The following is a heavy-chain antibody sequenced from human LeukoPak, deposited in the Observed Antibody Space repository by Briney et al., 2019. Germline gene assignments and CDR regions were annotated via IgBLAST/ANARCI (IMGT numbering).Heavy chain of an antibody. CDR1: GYTFTGYY. CDR3: ARVPGITGTTTPVGWFDP. J-gene: IGHJ5*02. D-gene: IGHD1-7*01. V-gene: IGHV1-2*02. CDR2: INPNSGGT. Sequence: ASVKVSCKASGYTFTGYYMHSVRQAPGQGLEWMGWINPNSGGTNYAQKFQGRVTMTRDTSISTAYMELSRLRSDDTAVYYCARVPGITGTTTPVGWFDPWGQGTLVTVSS.